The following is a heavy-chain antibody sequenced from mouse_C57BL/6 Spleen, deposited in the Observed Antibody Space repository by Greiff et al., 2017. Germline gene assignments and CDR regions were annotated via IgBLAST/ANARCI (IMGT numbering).Heavy chain of an antibody. D-gene: IGHD3-3*01. CDR2: IDPANGNT. Sequence: VQLQQSVAELVRPGASVKLSCTASGFNIKNYYMHWVKQRPGQGLEWIGRIDPANGNTNYTPKFQGKATITADTSSNTAYLQLSSQTSEDTAIYYCAKEGGAMDYWGQGTSVTVSS. CDR3: AKEGGAMDY. V-gene: IGHV14-3*01. CDR1: GFNIKNYY. J-gene: IGHJ4*01.